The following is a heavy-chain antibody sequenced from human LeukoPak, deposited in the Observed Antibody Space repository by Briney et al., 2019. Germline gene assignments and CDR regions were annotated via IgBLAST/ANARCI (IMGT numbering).Heavy chain of an antibody. J-gene: IGHJ5*02. V-gene: IGHV3-74*01. CDR2: INSDGSST. D-gene: IGHD6-13*01. Sequence: GGSLRLSCAASGFTFSSYWMHWVRQAPGKGLVWVSRINSDGSSTSYADSVKGRFTISRDNAKNTLYLQMNSLRAEDTAVYYCARGSSWYGGGFDPWGQGTLVTVSS. CDR1: GFTFSSYW. CDR3: ARGSSWYGGGFDP.